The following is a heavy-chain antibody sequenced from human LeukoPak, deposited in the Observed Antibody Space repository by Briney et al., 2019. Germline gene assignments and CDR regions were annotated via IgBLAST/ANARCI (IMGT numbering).Heavy chain of an antibody. CDR3: AKSRLRFLEWSRPDAFDI. D-gene: IGHD3-3*01. CDR2: ISYDGSNK. J-gene: IGHJ3*02. Sequence: QSGGSLRLSCAASGFTFSSYAMHWVRQAPGKGLEWVAVISYDGSNKYYADSVKGRFTISRDNSKNTLYLQMNSLRAEDTAVYYCAKSRLRFLEWSRPDAFDIWGQGTMVTVSS. CDR1: GFTFSSYA. V-gene: IGHV3-30-3*02.